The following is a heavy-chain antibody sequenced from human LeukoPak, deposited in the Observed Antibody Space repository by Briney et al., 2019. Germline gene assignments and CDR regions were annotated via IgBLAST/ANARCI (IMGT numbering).Heavy chain of an antibody. CDR3: ARDLKSGGYSQGSGGSFDS. Sequence: PGRSLRLSCAASGFTFSSYAMHWARQAPGKGLEWVASISYADGSYKYYADSEKGRFTISRDSSENTLYLQMNSLRAEDTAVYYCARDLKSGGYSQGSGGSFDSWGQGTLVTVSS. J-gene: IGHJ4*02. V-gene: IGHV3-30*01. CDR2: ISYADGSYK. D-gene: IGHD5-18*01. CDR1: GFTFSSYA.